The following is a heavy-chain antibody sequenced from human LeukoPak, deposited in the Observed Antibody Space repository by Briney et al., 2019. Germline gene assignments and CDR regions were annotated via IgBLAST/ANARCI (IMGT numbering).Heavy chain of an antibody. D-gene: IGHD3-10*01. V-gene: IGHV3-23*01. Sequence: PGGSLRLSCAASGFDFGSDAMNWVRQAPGKWLEWLAAISGRNNRTFCADSVEGRFTISRDNSKNTLYLQMDSLRGDDTAVYFCAREIGVPGWFDPWGQGTLVIVSS. CDR2: ISGRNNRT. CDR3: AREIGVPGWFDP. J-gene: IGHJ5*02. CDR1: GFDFGSDA.